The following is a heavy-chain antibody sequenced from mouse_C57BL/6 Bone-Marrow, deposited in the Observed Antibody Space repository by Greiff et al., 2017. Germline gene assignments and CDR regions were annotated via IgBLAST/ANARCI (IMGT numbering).Heavy chain of an antibody. CDR1: GYTFTSYW. Sequence: QVQLQQPGAELVRPGSSVKLSCKASGYTFTSYWMDWVKQRPGQGLEWIGNIYPSDSETHYNQKFKDKATLTVDKSSSTAYMQLSSLTSEDSAVYDCARGGPNWDGAYWGQGTLVTVSA. CDR2: IYPSDSET. CDR3: ARGGPNWDGAY. V-gene: IGHV1-61*01. J-gene: IGHJ3*01. D-gene: IGHD4-1*01.